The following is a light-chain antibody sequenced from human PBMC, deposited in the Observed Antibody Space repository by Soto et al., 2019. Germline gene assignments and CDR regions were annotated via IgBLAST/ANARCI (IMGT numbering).Light chain of an antibody. CDR2: SAC. Sequence: DIQMTQSPSSVSASVGDRVTITCRASRDINKWLAWHQQKPGKAPNLLIFSACSLQSGVPSRFSGSGSGTDFTLTITNLQPEDVAIYYCQQAHSFPLTFGPGTKVDLK. J-gene: IGKJ3*01. CDR1: RDINKW. CDR3: QQAHSFPLT. V-gene: IGKV1-12*01.